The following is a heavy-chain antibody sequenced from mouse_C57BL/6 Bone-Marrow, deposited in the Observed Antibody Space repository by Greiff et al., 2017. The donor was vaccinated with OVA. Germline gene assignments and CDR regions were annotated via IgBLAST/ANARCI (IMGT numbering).Heavy chain of an antibody. Sequence: VQLQQSGAELVKPGASVKLSCTASGFNIKDYYMHWVKQRTEQGLEWIGRIDPEDGETKYDPKFQGKATITADTSSNTAYLQLSSLTSEDTAVYYCASPGIYYFGSSYKGYFDYWGQGTTLTVSS. D-gene: IGHD1-1*01. CDR1: GFNIKDYY. J-gene: IGHJ2*01. CDR3: ASPGIYYFGSSYKGYFDY. V-gene: IGHV14-2*01. CDR2: IDPEDGET.